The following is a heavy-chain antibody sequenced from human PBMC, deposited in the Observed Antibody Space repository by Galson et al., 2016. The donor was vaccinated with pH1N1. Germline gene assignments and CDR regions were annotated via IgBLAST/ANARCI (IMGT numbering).Heavy chain of an antibody. CDR3: AKVDGYSYCPFDY. V-gene: IGHV3-9*01. D-gene: IGHD5-18*01. CDR1: GFTFDDYA. J-gene: IGHJ4*02. Sequence: SLRLSCAASGFTFDDYAMYWVRQAPGKGLEWVSGISWNSGSIGYADSVKGRFTISRDNAKNSLYLQMNSLRAEDTAIYYCAKVDGYSYCPFDYWGQGTLVTVSS. CDR2: ISWNSGSI.